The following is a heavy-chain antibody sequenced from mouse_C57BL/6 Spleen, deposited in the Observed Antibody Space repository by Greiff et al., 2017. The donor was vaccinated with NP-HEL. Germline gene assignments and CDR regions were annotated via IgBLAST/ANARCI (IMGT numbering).Heavy chain of an antibody. V-gene: IGHV14-2*01. CDR1: GFNIKDYY. J-gene: IGHJ2*01. CDR2: IDPEDGET. Sequence: EVQLQESGAELVKPGASVKLSCTASGFNIKDYYMHWVKQRTEQGLEWIGRIDPEDGETKYAPKFQGKATITAATSSNTAYLQLSSLTSEDTAVYYCATTVVATREFDYWGQGTTLTVSS. D-gene: IGHD1-1*01. CDR3: ATTVVATREFDY.